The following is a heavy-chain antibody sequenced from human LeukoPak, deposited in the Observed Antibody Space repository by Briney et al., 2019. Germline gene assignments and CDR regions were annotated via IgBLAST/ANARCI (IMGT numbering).Heavy chain of an antibody. CDR3: ARTYYYDSSGSYYFDY. CDR1: GVTLSNYA. V-gene: IGHV3-23*01. CDR2: ISSSGSGSST. D-gene: IGHD3-22*01. Sequence: GGSLRLSCVASGVTLSNYAMSWARQAPGKGLEWVSGISSSGSGSSTYYADSVKGRFTISRDNSKNTLYLQMNSLRAEDTAVYYCARTYYYDSSGSYYFDYWGQGTLVTVSS. J-gene: IGHJ4*02.